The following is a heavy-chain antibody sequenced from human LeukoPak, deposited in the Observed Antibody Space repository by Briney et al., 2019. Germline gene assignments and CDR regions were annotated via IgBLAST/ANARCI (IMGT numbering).Heavy chain of an antibody. CDR2: IYPGDSDT. V-gene: IGHV5-51*01. J-gene: IGHJ4*02. Sequence: KPGESLKISCKGSGYSFTSYWIAWVRQVPGKGLEWMGIIYPGDSDTRYSPSFQGQVTISADKSTSTAYLQWSSLKASDTAMYYCARRGGYCSSTNCYVDYWGQETLVTVSS. D-gene: IGHD2-2*01. CDR1: GYSFTSYW. CDR3: ARRGGYCSSTNCYVDY.